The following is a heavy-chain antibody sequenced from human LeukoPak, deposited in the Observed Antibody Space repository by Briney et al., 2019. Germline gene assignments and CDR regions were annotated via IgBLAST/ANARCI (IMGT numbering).Heavy chain of an antibody. CDR3: AKDSRGGYSSSSPNWFDP. J-gene: IGHJ5*02. D-gene: IGHD6-6*01. V-gene: IGHV3-11*04. Sequence: GESLRLSCAAPGFTFSDYYMSWIRQAPGKGLEWVSYISSSGSTIYYADSVKGRFTISRDNAKNSLYLQMNSLSAEDTAVYYCAKDSRGGYSSSSPNWFDPWGQGTLVTVSS. CDR1: GFTFSDYY. CDR2: ISSSGSTI.